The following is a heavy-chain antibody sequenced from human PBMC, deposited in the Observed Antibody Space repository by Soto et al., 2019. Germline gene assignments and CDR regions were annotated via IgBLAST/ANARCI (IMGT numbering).Heavy chain of an antibody. V-gene: IGHV4-39*01. CDR1: GGSISSSSYY. CDR3: ARTGYDFWGGHYTGLFY. Sequence: TLFLTCTVSGGSISSSSYYWGCTRQPPRKGLEWIGSIYHSGSTYYNPSLKRRVTISVDPPNNQFSLKLSSVTAADTAVYYCARTGYDFWGGHYTGLFYWGKGTLVTACS. J-gene: IGHJ4*02. D-gene: IGHD3-3*01. CDR2: IYHSGST.